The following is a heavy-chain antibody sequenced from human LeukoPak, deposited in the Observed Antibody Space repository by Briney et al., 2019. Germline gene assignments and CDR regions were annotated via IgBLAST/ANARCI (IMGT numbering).Heavy chain of an antibody. CDR1: GYTFTGYY. CDR2: INPNSGGT. Sequence: ASVKVSCKASGYTFTGYYMHWVRQAPGQGLEWMERINPNSGGTNYAQKFQGRVTMTRDTSISTAYMELSRLRSDDTAVYYCARVPPYYYDSSGYYFGYWGQGTLVTVSS. J-gene: IGHJ4*02. D-gene: IGHD3-22*01. V-gene: IGHV1-2*06. CDR3: ARVPPYYYDSSGYYFGY.